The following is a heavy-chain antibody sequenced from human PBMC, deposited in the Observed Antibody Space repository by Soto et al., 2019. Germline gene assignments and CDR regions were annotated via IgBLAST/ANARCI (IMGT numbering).Heavy chain of an antibody. CDR2: IIPIFGTA. J-gene: IGHJ4*02. Sequence: SVEVSCKASVVSFSSYPIGWVRQAPGQGLEWMGGIIPIFGTANYAQKFQARVTITADESTSTAYMELSSLRSEDTAVYYCAREKMALDYWGQGTLVTVSS. V-gene: IGHV1-69*13. CDR3: AREKMALDY. CDR1: VVSFSSYP.